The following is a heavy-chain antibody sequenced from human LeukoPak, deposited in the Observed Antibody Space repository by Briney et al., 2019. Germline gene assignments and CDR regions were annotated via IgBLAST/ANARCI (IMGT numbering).Heavy chain of an antibody. D-gene: IGHD5-18*01. CDR3: TTEGYGYGYHSFAY. CDR1: GFTLSDAW. Sequence: GSLRLSCAASGFTLSDAWMSWVRQAPGKGLEWVGRIKSKTDRGTTDYAAPVKGRFTISRDDSKNTLYLQMNSLKTEDTAMYYCTTEGYGYGYHSFAYWNQGTLVTVSS. CDR2: IKSKTDRGTT. J-gene: IGHJ4*02. V-gene: IGHV3-15*01.